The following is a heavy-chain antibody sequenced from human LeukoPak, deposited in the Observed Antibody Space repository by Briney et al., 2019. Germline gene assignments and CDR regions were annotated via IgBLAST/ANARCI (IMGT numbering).Heavy chain of an antibody. CDR3: GXXXXITFFDY. V-gene: IGHV4-34*01. Sequence: SGGSXXXYYWSWIRQPPGKGLEWIGEINHSGSTNYNPSLKSRVTISVETXKNKFSLKLSSVTAAETAVYYCGXXXXITFFDYWGQGTLVTVSS. CDR1: GGSXXXYY. CDR2: INHSGST. D-gene: IGHD3-10*01. J-gene: IGHJ4*02.